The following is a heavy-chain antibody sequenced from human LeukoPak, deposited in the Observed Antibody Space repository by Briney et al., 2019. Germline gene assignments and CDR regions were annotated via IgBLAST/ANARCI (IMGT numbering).Heavy chain of an antibody. V-gene: IGHV3-20*04. CDR2: IFWSGGST. Sequence: GGSLRLSCAASGYTFCVYGMSWVRRAPGEGLEWVSGIFWSGGSTGYAVSVKGRLNISRDNEELSGYLQMNSLRAEDTALYYCARPPPQYNWNAPDYDYYMDAWGKGTTVTVSS. D-gene: IGHD1-1*01. CDR1: GYTFCVYG. CDR3: ARPPPQYNWNAPDYDYYMDA. J-gene: IGHJ6*03.